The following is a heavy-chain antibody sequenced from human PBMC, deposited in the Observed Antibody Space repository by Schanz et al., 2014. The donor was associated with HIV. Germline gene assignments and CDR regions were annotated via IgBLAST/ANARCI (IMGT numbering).Heavy chain of an antibody. CDR1: GGSFTGYY. D-gene: IGHD3-22*01. J-gene: IGHJ4*02. CDR2: INHREST. V-gene: IGHV4-34*01. Sequence: QVKLQQWGAGLLKPSETLSLTCAVYGGSFTGYYWSWIRQSPGKGLEWLGQINHRESTNYNPSLQSRLPIPLDTSKNQFSLRLSSVTAADTAVYYCARDNDPYYYDNSGYYDRLFDYWGQGTLVTVSS. CDR3: ARDNDPYYYDNSGYYDRLFDY.